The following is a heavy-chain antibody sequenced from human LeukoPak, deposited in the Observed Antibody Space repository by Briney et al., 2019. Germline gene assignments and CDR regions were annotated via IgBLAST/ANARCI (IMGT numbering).Heavy chain of an antibody. Sequence: PGGSLRLSCTVFGFTLTNYGIHWVRQAPGKGLEWVAVFSHDGGTAHYAGSVKGRFTISRDTSKNTLYLQMNTMGPEDTAVYYCARDINWNYMDLWGQGTLVTVSS. CDR2: FSHDGGTA. V-gene: IGHV3-30-3*01. D-gene: IGHD1-1*01. CDR1: GFTLTNYG. CDR3: ARDINWNYMDL. J-gene: IGHJ4*02.